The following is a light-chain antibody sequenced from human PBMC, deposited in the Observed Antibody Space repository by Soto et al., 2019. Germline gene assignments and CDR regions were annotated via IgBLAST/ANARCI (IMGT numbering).Light chain of an antibody. J-gene: IGKJ2*01. Sequence: EIVLTQSPGALSLSPGERATLSCRASQSVRSNYLAWYQQKPGQAPRLLIYGASISATGIPDRFSGSGSGTDFTLTINRPEPEDVAVYYCQQYGGSPYTFGQGTKLEI. CDR2: GAS. CDR3: QQYGGSPYT. CDR1: QSVRSNY. V-gene: IGKV3-20*01.